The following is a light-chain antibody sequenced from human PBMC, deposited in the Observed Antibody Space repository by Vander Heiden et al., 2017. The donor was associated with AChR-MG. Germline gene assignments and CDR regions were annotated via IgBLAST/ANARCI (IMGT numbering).Light chain of an antibody. J-gene: IGKJ1*01. CDR3: QQCDSTPRT. CDR1: QSISSY. CDR2: AAS. Sequence: DIQMTQSPSSLSASVGDRVTITCRASQSISSYLNWYQQKPGKAPKLLIYAASSLQSGVPSRFSGSGSGTDFTLTISRLQPEDFATYYCQQCDSTPRTFGQRTKVEIK. V-gene: IGKV1-39*01.